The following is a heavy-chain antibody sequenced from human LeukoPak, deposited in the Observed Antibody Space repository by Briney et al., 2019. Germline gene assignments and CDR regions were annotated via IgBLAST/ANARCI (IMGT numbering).Heavy chain of an antibody. CDR1: GFTVSSNY. Sequence: GGSLRLSSAVSGFTVSSNYMSWVRQAPGKGLEWVSVIYGGVSTSYADSVKGRFTISRDNSKNTLYLQMNSLRAEDTAVYYCARSDGIAAAGPFDYWGQGTLVTVSS. D-gene: IGHD6-13*01. CDR2: IYGGVST. V-gene: IGHV3-53*01. CDR3: ARSDGIAAAGPFDY. J-gene: IGHJ4*02.